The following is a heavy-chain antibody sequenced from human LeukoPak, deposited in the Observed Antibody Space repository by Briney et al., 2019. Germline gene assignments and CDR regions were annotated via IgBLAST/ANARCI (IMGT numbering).Heavy chain of an antibody. CDR2: ISYDGSNK. CDR3: ARDPYTYSSSWYGYFQY. CDR1: GFTFSTYA. J-gene: IGHJ1*01. Sequence: DPGGSLRLSCAASGFTFSTYAMHWVRQAPGKGLEWVAVISYDGSNKYYADSVKGRFTISRDNSKNTLYLQMDSLRAEDTAVYYCARDPYTYSSSWYGYFQYWGQGTLVTVSS. D-gene: IGHD6-13*01. V-gene: IGHV3-30-3*01.